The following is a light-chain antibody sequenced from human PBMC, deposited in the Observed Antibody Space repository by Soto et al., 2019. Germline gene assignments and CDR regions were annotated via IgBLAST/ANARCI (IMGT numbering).Light chain of an antibody. CDR2: EGS. Sequence: QSVLTQPASVSGSPGQSITISCTGASSVVGSYNLVSWYQQHPGKAPKLMIYEGSKRPSGVSNRFSGSKSGNTASLTISGLQAEDEADYYCCSYXGSSTFVFGTGTKVTVL. CDR3: CSYXGSSTFV. CDR1: SSVVGSYNL. V-gene: IGLV2-23*01. J-gene: IGLJ1*01.